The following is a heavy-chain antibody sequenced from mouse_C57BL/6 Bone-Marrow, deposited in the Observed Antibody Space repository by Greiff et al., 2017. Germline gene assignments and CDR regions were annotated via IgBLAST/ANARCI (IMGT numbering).Heavy chain of an antibody. Sequence: VQLQQSGAELAKPGASVKLSCKASGYTFTSYWMHWVKQRPGQGLEWIGYINPSSGYTKYNQKFKDKATLTADKSSSTAYMQLNSLTYEDSAVYYCAYSNSVDWYFDVWGKGTTVTVSS. D-gene: IGHD2-5*01. V-gene: IGHV1-7*01. CDR2: INPSSGYT. CDR3: AYSNSVDWYFDV. CDR1: GYTFTSYW. J-gene: IGHJ1*03.